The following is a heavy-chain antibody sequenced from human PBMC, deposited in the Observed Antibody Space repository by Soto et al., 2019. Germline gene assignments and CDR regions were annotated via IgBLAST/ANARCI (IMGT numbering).Heavy chain of an antibody. CDR1: GFSLSNPRMG. D-gene: IGHD6-13*01. Sequence: GPTLVNPTETLTLTCTVSGFSLSNPRMGVSGIRQPPGKALEWLAHIFSNDEKSYSTSLKSRLTISKDTSKSQVVLTMTNMDPVDTATYYCARGYSSSWYPLTYGMDVWGQGTTVTDSS. V-gene: IGHV2-26*01. CDR3: ARGYSSSWYPLTYGMDV. J-gene: IGHJ6*02. CDR2: IFSNDEK.